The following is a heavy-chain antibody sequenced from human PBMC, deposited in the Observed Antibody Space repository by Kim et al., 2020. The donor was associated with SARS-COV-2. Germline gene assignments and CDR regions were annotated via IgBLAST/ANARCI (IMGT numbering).Heavy chain of an antibody. J-gene: IGHJ4*02. CDR2: IYYSGST. D-gene: IGHD2-15*01. Sequence: SETLSLTCTVSGGSISSSSYYWGWIRQPPGKGLEWIGSIYYSGSTYYNPSLKSRVTISVDTSKNQFSLKLSSVTAADTAVYYCARRPVAAIGNTFDYWGQGTLVTVSS. CDR3: ARRPVAAIGNTFDY. V-gene: IGHV4-39*01. CDR1: GGSISSSSYY.